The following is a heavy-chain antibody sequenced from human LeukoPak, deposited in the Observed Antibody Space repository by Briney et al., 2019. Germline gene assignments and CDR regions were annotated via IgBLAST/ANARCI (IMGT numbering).Heavy chain of an antibody. D-gene: IGHD2-15*01. CDR3: ACSIVVGAAAKGRRDY. Sequence: TGGSLRLSCAASGFTFSSYAMSWVRQAPGEGLEWVSDICGSGGSTYYADSVKGRFTISRDNSKRTLYLHMKRLRAKETRVYYSACSIVVGAAAKGRRDYWGQGTLVTVSS. V-gene: IGHV3-23*01. CDR1: GFTFSSYA. J-gene: IGHJ4*02. CDR2: ICGSGGST.